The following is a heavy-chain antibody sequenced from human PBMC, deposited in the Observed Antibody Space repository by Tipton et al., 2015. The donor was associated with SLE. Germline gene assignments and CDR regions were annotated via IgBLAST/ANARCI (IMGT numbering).Heavy chain of an antibody. D-gene: IGHD4-23*01. CDR1: GGSISSDGYY. J-gene: IGHJ4*02. CDR2: IYYSGTT. CDR3: ARAPIIGKGWGFLDF. Sequence: TLSLTCSVSGGSISSDGYYWSWVRQHPGKGLEWIGYIYYSGTTYYNPSLESRVTISVDTSKNQVSLKLSSVTAADSAVYYCARAPIIGKGWGFLDFWGQGTLVTVSS. V-gene: IGHV4-31*03.